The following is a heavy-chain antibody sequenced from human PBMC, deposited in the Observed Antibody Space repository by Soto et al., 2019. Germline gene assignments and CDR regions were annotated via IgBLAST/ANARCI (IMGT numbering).Heavy chain of an antibody. V-gene: IGHV4-39*01. CDR2: IYYSGST. J-gene: IGHJ4*02. Sequence: SETLSLTCTVSGGSISSSSYYWGWIRQPPGKGLEWIGSIYYSGSTYYNPSLKSRVTISVDTSKNQFSLKLSSVTAADTAVYYCARHLGSPARPHYFDYWGQGTLVTV. CDR3: ARHLGSPARPHYFDY. CDR1: GGSISSSSYY. D-gene: IGHD6-6*01.